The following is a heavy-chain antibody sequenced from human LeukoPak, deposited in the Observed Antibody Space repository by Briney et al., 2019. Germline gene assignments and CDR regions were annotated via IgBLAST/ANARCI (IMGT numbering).Heavy chain of an antibody. V-gene: IGHV3-30-3*01. CDR1: GFTFSSYA. D-gene: IGHD3-10*01. J-gene: IGHJ4*02. CDR3: ARREAYGSGSYLTLYFDY. CDR2: ISYDGSNK. Sequence: PGRSLRLSCAASGFTFSSYAMHWVRQAPGKGLEWVAVISYDGSNKYYADSVKGRFTISRDNSKNTLYLQMNSLRAEDTAVYYCARREAYGSGSYLTLYFDYWGQGTLVTVSS.